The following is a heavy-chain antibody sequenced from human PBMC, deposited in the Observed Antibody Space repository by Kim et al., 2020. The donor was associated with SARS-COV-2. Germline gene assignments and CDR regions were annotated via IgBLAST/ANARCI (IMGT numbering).Heavy chain of an antibody. D-gene: IGHD3-22*01. CDR3: AGDPYKYYYDSSGYEI. J-gene: IGHJ4*02. Sequence: SETLSLTCTVSGGSISSGGYYWSWIRQHPGKGLEWIGYIYYSGSTYYNPSLKSRVTISVDTSKNQFSLKLSSVTAADTAVYYCAGDPYKYYYDSSGYEIWGQGTLVTVSS. V-gene: IGHV4-31*03. CDR1: GGSISSGGYY. CDR2: IYYSGST.